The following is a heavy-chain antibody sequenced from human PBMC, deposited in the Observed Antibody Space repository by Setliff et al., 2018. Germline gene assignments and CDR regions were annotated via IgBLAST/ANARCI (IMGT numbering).Heavy chain of an antibody. D-gene: IGHD3-22*01. J-gene: IGHJ2*01. CDR3: ARRRRFDSGGPRSPWYFDL. CDR1: GYNFLDYW. CDR2: IYPDDSDT. Sequence: GESLKISCKASGYNFLDYWIGWVRQMPGKGLEWMGIIYPDDSDTRYSPSVQGPFTISADKSISTAYLQWSSLRASDTAFYYCARRRRFDSGGPRSPWYFDLWGRGTLVTVS. V-gene: IGHV5-51*01.